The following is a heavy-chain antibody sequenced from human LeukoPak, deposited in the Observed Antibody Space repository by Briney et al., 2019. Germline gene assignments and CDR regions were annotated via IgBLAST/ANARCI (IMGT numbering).Heavy chain of an antibody. CDR1: GGTFSSYT. J-gene: IGHJ6*03. Sequence: SVKVSCKASGGTFSSYTISWVRQAPGQGLEWMGRIIPILGIANYAQKFQGRVTITADKSTSTAYMELSSLRSEDTAVYYCAREAPRYYDFWSGMRYYMDVWGKGTTVTVSS. D-gene: IGHD3-3*01. CDR3: AREAPRYYDFWSGMRYYMDV. V-gene: IGHV1-69*04. CDR2: IIPILGIA.